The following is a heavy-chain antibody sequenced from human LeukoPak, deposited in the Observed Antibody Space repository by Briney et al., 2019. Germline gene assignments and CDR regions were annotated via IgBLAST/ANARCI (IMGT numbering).Heavy chain of an antibody. J-gene: IGHJ4*02. V-gene: IGHV3-13*01. Sequence: GGSLRLSCAASGFTFSSYDMHWVRQATGKGLEWVSAIGTAGDTYYPGSVKGRFTISRENAKNTLYLQMNSLRPEDTAVYYCAMGDSSGYSDYWGQGTLVTVSS. CDR2: IGTAGDT. D-gene: IGHD3-22*01. CDR1: GFTFSSYD. CDR3: AMGDSSGYSDY.